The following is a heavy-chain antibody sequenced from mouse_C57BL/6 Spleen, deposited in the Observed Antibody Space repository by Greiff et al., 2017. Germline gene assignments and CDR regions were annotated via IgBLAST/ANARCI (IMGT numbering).Heavy chain of an antibody. CDR2: INPSSGYT. D-gene: IGHD1-1*01. Sequence: QVQLKQSGAELAKPGASVKLSCKASGYTFTSYWMHWVKQRPGQGLEWIGYINPSSGYTKYNQKFKDKATLTADKSSSTAYMQLSSLTYEDSAVYYCARGAITTVVAHYLDYWGQGTTLTVSS. J-gene: IGHJ2*01. V-gene: IGHV1-7*01. CDR3: ARGAITTVVAHYLDY. CDR1: GYTFTSYW.